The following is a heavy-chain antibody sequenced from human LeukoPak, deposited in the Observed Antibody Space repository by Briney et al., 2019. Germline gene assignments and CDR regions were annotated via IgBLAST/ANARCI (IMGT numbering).Heavy chain of an antibody. J-gene: IGHJ4*02. CDR2: IYTSGST. CDR3: ARDHYYDSSGYHFQYYFDY. Sequence: SETLSLTCTVSGGSISSYYWSWIRQPAGKGLEWIGRIYTSGSTNYNPSPKSRVTMSVDTSKNQFSLKLSSVTAADTAVYYCARDHYYDSSGYHFQYYFDYWGQGTLVTVSS. V-gene: IGHV4-4*07. CDR1: GGSISSYY. D-gene: IGHD3-22*01.